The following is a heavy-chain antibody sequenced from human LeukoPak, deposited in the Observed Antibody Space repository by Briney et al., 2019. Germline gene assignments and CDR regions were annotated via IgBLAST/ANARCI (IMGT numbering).Heavy chain of an antibody. Sequence: GGSLRLSCAVSGFIFSSYAMSWVRQAPGKGLEWVSVISGSGGNTYYADSVKGRFTISRDNSKNTLYLQLNSLRAKDSAVYYCVQWSCSTSCHVDYWGQGTLVTVSS. CDR3: VQWSCSTSCHVDY. D-gene: IGHD2-2*01. J-gene: IGHJ4*02. V-gene: IGHV3-23*01. CDR2: ISGSGGNT. CDR1: GFIFSSYA.